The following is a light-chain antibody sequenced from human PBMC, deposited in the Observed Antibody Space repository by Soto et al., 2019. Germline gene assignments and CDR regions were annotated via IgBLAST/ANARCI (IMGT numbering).Light chain of an antibody. CDR1: NSDIGDYDY. Sequence: QSALTQPASVSGSPGQSITISCTGTNSDIGDYDYVSWYQHLPGKAPKLLIFDVTHRPSGVSDRFSGSKSGNTASLTISGVRPEDEADYYCCSYTDIALDVVFGGGTKVTVL. V-gene: IGLV2-14*01. CDR3: CSYTDIALDVV. CDR2: DVT. J-gene: IGLJ2*01.